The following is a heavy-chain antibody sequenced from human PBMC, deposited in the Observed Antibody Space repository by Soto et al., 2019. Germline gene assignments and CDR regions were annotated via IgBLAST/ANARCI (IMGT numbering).Heavy chain of an antibody. Sequence: QVQLVESGGGLVKPGGSLRLSCAASGFTFSDYYMSWIRQAPGKGLEWVSYISSSSSYTNYADSVKGRFTISRDNAKNSLCLQMNSLRAEDTAVYYCARPLYSSGWYFGYWGQGTLVTVSS. CDR2: ISSSSSYT. CDR1: GFTFSDYY. D-gene: IGHD6-19*01. J-gene: IGHJ4*02. V-gene: IGHV3-11*06. CDR3: ARPLYSSGWYFGY.